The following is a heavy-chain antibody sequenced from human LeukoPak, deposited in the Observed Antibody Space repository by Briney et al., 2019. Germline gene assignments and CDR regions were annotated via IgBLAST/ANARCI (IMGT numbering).Heavy chain of an antibody. CDR1: GGSISSSSYY. J-gene: IGHJ4*02. Sequence: PSETLSLTCTVSGGSISSSSYYWGWIRQPPGKGLEWIGSIYYSGSTYYNPSLKSRVTISVDTSKNQFSLKLSSVTAADTAVYYCAREGANYYDSSGYYYAFDYWGQGTLVTVSS. CDR3: AREGANYYDSSGYYYAFDY. D-gene: IGHD3-22*01. V-gene: IGHV4-39*07. CDR2: IYYSGST.